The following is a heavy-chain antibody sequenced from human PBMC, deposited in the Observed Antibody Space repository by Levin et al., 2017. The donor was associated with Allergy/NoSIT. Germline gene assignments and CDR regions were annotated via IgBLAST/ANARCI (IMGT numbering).Heavy chain of an antibody. CDR3: ARDQGIRGYSYGPHEFGYYGMDV. J-gene: IGHJ6*02. V-gene: IGHV3-66*01. CDR1: GFTVSSNY. D-gene: IGHD5-18*01. Sequence: SCAASGFTVSSNYMSWVRQAPGKGLEWVSVIYSGGSTYYADSVKGRFTISRDNSKNTLYLQMNSLRAEDTAVYYCARDQGIRGYSYGPHEFGYYGMDVWGQGTTVTVSS. CDR2: IYSGGST.